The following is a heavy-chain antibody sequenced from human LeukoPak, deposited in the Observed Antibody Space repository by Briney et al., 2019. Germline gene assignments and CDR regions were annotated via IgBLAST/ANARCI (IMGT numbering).Heavy chain of an antibody. D-gene: IGHD1-26*01. Sequence: PSETLSLTCTVSGGSISSSSYYWGWIRQPPGKGLEWIGEINHSGSTNYNPSLKSRVTISVDTSKNQFSLKLSSVTAADTAVYYCARRPSGSYYELDYWGQGTLVTVSS. CDR2: INHSGST. V-gene: IGHV4-39*07. CDR1: GGSISSSSYY. J-gene: IGHJ4*02. CDR3: ARRPSGSYYELDY.